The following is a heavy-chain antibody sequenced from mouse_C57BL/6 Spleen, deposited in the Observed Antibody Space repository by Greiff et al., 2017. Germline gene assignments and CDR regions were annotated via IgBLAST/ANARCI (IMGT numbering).Heavy chain of an antibody. D-gene: IGHD1-1*01. J-gene: IGHJ2*01. V-gene: IGHV1-80*01. Sequence: QVQLQQSGAELVKPGASVKISCKASGYAFSSYWMNWVKQRPGKGLEWIGQMYPGDGDTNYNGKFKGKAKLTADKSSSTAYMQLSSLTSEDSAVYFCARCYYGSSSYYFDYWGQGTTLTVSS. CDR2: MYPGDGDT. CDR3: ARCYYGSSSYYFDY. CDR1: GYAFSSYW.